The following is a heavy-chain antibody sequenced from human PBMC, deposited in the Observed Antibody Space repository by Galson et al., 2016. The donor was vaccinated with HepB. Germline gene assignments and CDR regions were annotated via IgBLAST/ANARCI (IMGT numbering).Heavy chain of an antibody. Sequence: SETLSLTCTVSGVSISSYCWNWIRQPAGKGLEWIGRIYMSGNTNYNPSLKTRVTMSRDTSKNQFSLTLSSVTAADTAVYYCAREPDDYDSSGYYGRGRFLDFWGQGALVTVSS. CDR2: IYMSGNT. J-gene: IGHJ4*02. CDR1: GVSISSYC. CDR3: AREPDDYDSSGYYGRGRFLDF. V-gene: IGHV4-4*07. D-gene: IGHD3-22*01.